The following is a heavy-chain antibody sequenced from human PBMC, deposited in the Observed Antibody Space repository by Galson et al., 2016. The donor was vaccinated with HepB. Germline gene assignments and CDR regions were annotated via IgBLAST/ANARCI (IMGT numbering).Heavy chain of an antibody. CDR3: AKDREDSGDYAFDS. J-gene: IGHJ4*02. CDR2: IGRAGDGI. Sequence: SLRLSCAATGFTFSNYVMSWVRQAPGKGLEWVAGIGRAGDGISCAGSVKGRFTISRDNSKNTLFLQMNSLRVEDTAVYYCAKDREDSGDYAFDSWGQGTLVTVSS. V-gene: IGHV3-23*01. D-gene: IGHD4-17*01. CDR1: GFTFSNYV.